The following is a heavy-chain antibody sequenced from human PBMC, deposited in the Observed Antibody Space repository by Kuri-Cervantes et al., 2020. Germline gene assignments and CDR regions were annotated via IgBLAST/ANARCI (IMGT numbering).Heavy chain of an antibody. V-gene: IGHV1-18*01. CDR3: ARDGKQLAHRLGYYYYMDV. Sequence: AAVKVSCKASGYTFTSYGISWVRQAPGQGLEWMGWISAYNGDTNHAQKLQGRVTMTTDTSTSTAYMELRSLRSDDTAVYYCARDGKQLAHRLGYYYYMDVWGKGTTVTVSS. J-gene: IGHJ6*03. CDR1: GYTFTSYG. CDR2: ISAYNGDT. D-gene: IGHD6-6*01.